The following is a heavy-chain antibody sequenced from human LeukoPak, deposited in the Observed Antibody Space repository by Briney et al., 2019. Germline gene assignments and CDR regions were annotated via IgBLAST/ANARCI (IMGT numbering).Heavy chain of an antibody. CDR3: ARGSLWFGPYFDY. D-gene: IGHD3-10*01. J-gene: IGHJ4*02. CDR2: INHSGST. Sequence: SETLSLTCAVYGGSFSGYYWSWIRQPPGKGLEWIGEINHSGSTNYNPSLKSQVTISVDTSKNQFSLKLSSVTAADTAVYYCARGSLWFGPYFDYWGQGTLVTVSS. CDR1: GGSFSGYY. V-gene: IGHV4-34*01.